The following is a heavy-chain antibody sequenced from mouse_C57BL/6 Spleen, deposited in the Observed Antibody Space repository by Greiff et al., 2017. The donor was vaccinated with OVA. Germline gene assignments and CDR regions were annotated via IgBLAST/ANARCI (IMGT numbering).Heavy chain of an antibody. CDR1: GYTFTDYY. D-gene: IGHD1-1*01. V-gene: IGHV1-19*01. Sequence: EVQLVESGPVLVKPGASVKMSCKASGYTFTDYYMNWVKQSHGKSLEWIGVINPYNGGTSYNQKFKGKATLTVDKSSSTAYMELNSLTSEDSAVYYCARNYGSSYPFCDYWGQGTTLTVSS. CDR2: INPYNGGT. CDR3: ARNYGSSYPFCDY. J-gene: IGHJ2*01.